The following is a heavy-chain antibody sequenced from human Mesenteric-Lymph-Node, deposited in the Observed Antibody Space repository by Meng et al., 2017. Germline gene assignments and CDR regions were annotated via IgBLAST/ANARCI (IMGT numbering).Heavy chain of an antibody. V-gene: IGHV3-30*04. CDR2: ISYDGSNK. Sequence: GESLKISCAASGFTFSSYAMHWVRQAPGKGLEWVAVISYDGSNKYYADSVKGRFTISRDNSKNTLYLQMNSLRAEDTAVYYCARDPERVLRYLDWVGDYYYGMDVWGQGTSVTFSS. CDR1: GFTFSSYA. CDR3: ARDPERVLRYLDWVGDYYYGMDV. J-gene: IGHJ6*02. D-gene: IGHD3-9*01.